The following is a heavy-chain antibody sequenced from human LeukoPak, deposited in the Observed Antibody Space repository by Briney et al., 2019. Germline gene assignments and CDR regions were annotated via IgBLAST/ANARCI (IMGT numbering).Heavy chain of an antibody. J-gene: IGHJ4*02. Sequence: GASVKVSCKASGYTFTDYYLHWVRQAPGQGFKWMGWINPNSGDTNYAQKFQGRVTMTRDTSISTAHMEMSRLRSDDTAVYYCARANFLYCSSTTCLFDYWRQGTLVTVSS. V-gene: IGHV1-2*02. CDR2: INPNSGDT. CDR1: GYTFTDYY. CDR3: ARANFLYCSSTTCLFDY. D-gene: IGHD2-2*01.